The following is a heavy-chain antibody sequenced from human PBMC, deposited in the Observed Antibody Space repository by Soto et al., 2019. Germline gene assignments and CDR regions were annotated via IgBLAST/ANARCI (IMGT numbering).Heavy chain of an antibody. CDR3: GRDFVL. CDR2: IKQDGSEE. J-gene: IGHJ2*01. CDR1: GFMFSAYW. Sequence: EVQLVESGGGLVQPGGSLRLSCTASGFMFSAYWMSWVRQAPGKGLEWVANIKQDGSEEYYVDFLKGRFTISRDNGKNSLYLQMNSLRAEGRAVYYFGRDFVLWGRGTLLPVS. V-gene: IGHV3-7*01.